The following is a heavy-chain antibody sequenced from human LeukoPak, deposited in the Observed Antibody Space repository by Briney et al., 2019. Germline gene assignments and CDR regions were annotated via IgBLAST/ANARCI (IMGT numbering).Heavy chain of an antibody. CDR3: ARDRGLRFSEWLLLDY. Sequence: GGSLRLSCAASGFTFSSYGMHWVRQAPGKGLEWVAVIWYDGSNKYYADSVKGRFTISRDNSKNTLYLQMNSLRAEDTAVYYCARDRGLRFSEWLLLDYWGQGTLVTVSS. CDR1: GFTFSSYG. V-gene: IGHV3-33*01. J-gene: IGHJ4*02. D-gene: IGHD3-3*01. CDR2: IWYDGSNK.